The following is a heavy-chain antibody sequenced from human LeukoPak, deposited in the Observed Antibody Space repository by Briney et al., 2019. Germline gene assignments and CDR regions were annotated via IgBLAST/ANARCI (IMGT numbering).Heavy chain of an antibody. CDR2: ISSSSSTI. CDR1: GFTFSSYS. J-gene: IGHJ3*02. D-gene: IGHD3-3*01. Sequence: GGSLRLSCAASGFTFSSYSMNWVRQAPGKGLEWVSYISSSSSTIYYADSVKGRFTISRDNAKNSLYLQMNSLRAEDTAVYYCARGHYDFWSGSNDAFDIWGQGTMVTVSS. CDR3: ARGHYDFWSGSNDAFDI. V-gene: IGHV3-48*01.